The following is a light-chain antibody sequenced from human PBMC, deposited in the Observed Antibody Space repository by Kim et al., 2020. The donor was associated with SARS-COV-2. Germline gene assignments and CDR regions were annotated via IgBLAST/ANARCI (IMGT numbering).Light chain of an antibody. V-gene: IGKV3-15*01. J-gene: IGKJ1*01. Sequence: VSPGERVTSSCRASQTVSSSLAWYQQKPGQAPRPLIYGASARATGIPARFSGSASGTEFTLTISSLQSEDFAVYYCQQYYNWPRTFGQGTKVDIK. CDR1: QTVSSS. CDR3: QQYYNWPRT. CDR2: GAS.